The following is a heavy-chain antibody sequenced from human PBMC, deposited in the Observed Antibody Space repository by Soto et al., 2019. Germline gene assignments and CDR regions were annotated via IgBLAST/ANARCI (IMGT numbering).Heavy chain of an antibody. Sequence: QVHLVQSGAEVKKPGASVKVSCKASGYSFTEYAMHWVRQAPGQRLEWMGWINPGNGNTKYSEKIEGRVTFTRDTSASTVYMEQSSLRSEDTAVYYCASGYYDSTGLYYVLAYWGQGTLVTVSS. CDR3: ASGYYDSTGLYYVLAY. V-gene: IGHV1-3*01. CDR1: GYSFTEYA. D-gene: IGHD3-22*01. J-gene: IGHJ4*02. CDR2: INPGNGNT.